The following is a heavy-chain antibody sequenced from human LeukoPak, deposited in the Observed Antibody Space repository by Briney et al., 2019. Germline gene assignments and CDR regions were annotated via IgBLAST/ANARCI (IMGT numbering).Heavy chain of an antibody. V-gene: IGHV1-69*13. CDR1: GGTFSSYA. J-gene: IGHJ6*02. CDR3: ARDSTSAYCGGDCPFYLGSSMDV. CDR2: IIPIFGTA. D-gene: IGHD2-21*02. Sequence: VASVKVSCKASGGTFSSYAISWVRQAPGQGLEWMGGIIPIFGTANYAQKFQGRVTITADESTSTAYMELSSLRSEDTAVYYCARDSTSAYCGGDCPFYLGSSMDVWGQGTTVTVSS.